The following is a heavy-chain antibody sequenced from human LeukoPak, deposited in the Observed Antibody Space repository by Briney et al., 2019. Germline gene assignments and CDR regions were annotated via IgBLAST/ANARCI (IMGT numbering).Heavy chain of an antibody. J-gene: IGHJ6*04. D-gene: IGHD2-2*01. Sequence: GGSLRLSCAASGFTFSSYEMNWVRQAPGKGLEWVSYISSSGSTIYYADSVKGRFTISRDNAKNSLYLQMNCLRAEDTAVYYCAREENIVVVPAAKYYYYGMDVWGKGTTVTVSS. V-gene: IGHV3-48*03. CDR1: GFTFSSYE. CDR3: AREENIVVVPAAKYYYYGMDV. CDR2: ISSSGSTI.